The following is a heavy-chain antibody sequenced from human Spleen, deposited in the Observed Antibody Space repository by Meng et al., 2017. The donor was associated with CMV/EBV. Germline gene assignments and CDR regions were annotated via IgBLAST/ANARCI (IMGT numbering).Heavy chain of an antibody. Sequence: GGSLRLSCAASGFTFSNYAMAWVRQAPGKGLEWVSPITATSGSTYYTDSVKGRFTVSRDNSKNTLYLQMNSLRAEDTAVYYCARAMDVWGQGTTVTVSS. CDR3: ARAMDV. CDR1: GFTFSNYA. CDR2: ITATSGST. V-gene: IGHV3-23*01. J-gene: IGHJ6*02.